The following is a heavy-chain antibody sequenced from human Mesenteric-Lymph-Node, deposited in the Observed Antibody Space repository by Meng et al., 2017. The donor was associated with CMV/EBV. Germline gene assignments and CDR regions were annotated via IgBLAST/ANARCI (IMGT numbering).Heavy chain of an antibody. CDR2: ISSSSSHI. CDR3: AKGNCSSSGCYSDDYYGMDV. V-gene: IGHV3-21*04. D-gene: IGHD2-2*02. CDR1: GFTFSTDS. Sequence: GESLKISCAASGFTFSTDSMNWVRQAPGKGLEWVSSISSSSSHINYADTVKGRFTVSRDNAKNSLYLQMSSLRAEDTAVYYCAKGNCSSSGCYSDDYYGMDVWGQGTTVTVSS. J-gene: IGHJ6*02.